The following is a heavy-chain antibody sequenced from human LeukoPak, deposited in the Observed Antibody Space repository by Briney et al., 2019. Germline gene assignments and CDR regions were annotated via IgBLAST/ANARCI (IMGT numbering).Heavy chain of an antibody. CDR2: LTDSGGTT. Sequence: PGGSLRLSCAASGFTFSSYGMSWVRQAPGKRPEWVSSLTDSGGTTYYVDSVKGRFTISRDNSKNTLYLHMNSLRAEDTAMYYCAKKRDAFDIWGQGTVVAVSS. CDR1: GFTFSSYG. CDR3: AKKRDAFDI. J-gene: IGHJ3*02. D-gene: IGHD5-24*01. V-gene: IGHV3-23*01.